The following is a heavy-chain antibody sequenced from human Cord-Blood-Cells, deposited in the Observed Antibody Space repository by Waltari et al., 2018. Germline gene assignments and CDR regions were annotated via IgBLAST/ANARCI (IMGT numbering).Heavy chain of an antibody. D-gene: IGHD1-26*01. CDR3: ARRVGATTAFDI. V-gene: IGHV5-51*03. CDR1: GYSFTSYW. Sequence: EVQLVQSGAEVKKPGESLKISCKGSGYSFTSYWIGWVRQMPGKGLEWRGITLPGDSSTKYSPAFHGQVTISADKSISTAYLQWSSLKASDTAMYYCARRVGATTAFDIWGQGTMVTVSS. J-gene: IGHJ3*02. CDR2: TLPGDSST.